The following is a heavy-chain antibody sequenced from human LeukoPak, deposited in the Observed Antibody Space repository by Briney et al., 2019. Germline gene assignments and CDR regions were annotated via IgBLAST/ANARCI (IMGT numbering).Heavy chain of an antibody. CDR1: GFTFSNFW. V-gene: IGHV3-7*01. CDR3: VRHFSTYSYGLDV. Sequence: PGGSLRLSCAASGFTFSNFWMSWVRQAPGKGLEWVANINPDGSAKYYVDSVKGRFTISRDNAENSLYLQMNSLRPEDTAVYYCVRHFSTYSYGLDVWGQGTTATVSS. D-gene: IGHD3-3*02. CDR2: INPDGSAK. J-gene: IGHJ6*02.